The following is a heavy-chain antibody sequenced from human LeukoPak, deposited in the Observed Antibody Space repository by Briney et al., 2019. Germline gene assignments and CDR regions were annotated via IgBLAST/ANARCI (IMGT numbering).Heavy chain of an antibody. D-gene: IGHD2-15*01. CDR2: IIPIFGTA. V-gene: IGHV1-69*01. CDR3: PRDTDGYCSGGSCYSSANWFDP. CDR1: GGTFSSYA. Sequence: SVKVSCKASGGTFSSYAISWVRQAPGQGLEWMGGIIPIFGTANYAQKFQGRVTITADESTSTAYMELSSLRSEDTAVYYCPRDTDGYCSGGSCYSSANWFDPWGQGTLVTVSS. J-gene: IGHJ5*02.